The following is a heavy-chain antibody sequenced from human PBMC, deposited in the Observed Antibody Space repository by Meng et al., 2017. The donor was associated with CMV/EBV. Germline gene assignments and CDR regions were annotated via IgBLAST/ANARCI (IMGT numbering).Heavy chain of an antibody. CDR1: GCSIGSYY. J-gene: IGHJ6*02. CDR2: IYYSGST. Sequence: GSLRLSCTVPGCSIGSYYWSWIRQPPGKGLEWSGYIYYSGSTNYNPSLKGRVTISVDTSKNPFSLKLSSVTAADTAVYYCARLALLSETYYYCLGSYAPPGMDVWGQGTTVTVSS. D-gene: IGHD3-10*01. V-gene: IGHV4-59*01. CDR3: ARLALLSETYYYCLGSYAPPGMDV.